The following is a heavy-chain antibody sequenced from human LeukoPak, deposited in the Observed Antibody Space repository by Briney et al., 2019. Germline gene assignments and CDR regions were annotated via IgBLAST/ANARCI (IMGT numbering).Heavy chain of an antibody. D-gene: IGHD3-22*01. CDR3: ARIITYYYDSSGYYPYFDY. V-gene: IGHV4-59*01. Sequence: SETLSLTCTVSGGSISSYYWSWIRQPPGKGLEWIGYIYYSGSTNYNPSLKSRVTISVDTSKNQFSLKLSSVTAADTAMYYCARIITYYYDSSGYYPYFDYWGQGTLVTVSS. CDR2: IYYSGST. CDR1: GGSISSYY. J-gene: IGHJ4*02.